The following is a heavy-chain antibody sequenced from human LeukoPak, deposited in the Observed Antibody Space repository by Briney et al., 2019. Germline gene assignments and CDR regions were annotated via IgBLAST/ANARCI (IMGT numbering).Heavy chain of an antibody. V-gene: IGHV4-38-2*01. J-gene: IGHJ4*02. CDR2: IYHGGST. CDR1: GYSISSGYY. Sequence: SETLSLTCAVSGYSISSGYYWGWIRQPPGKGLEWIGSIYHGGSTYYNPSLKSRVTISVDTSKNQFSLKLSSVTAADTAVYYCARKRHTMPLNVDYWGQGTLVTVSS. CDR3: ARKRHTMPLNVDY. D-gene: IGHD2-2*01.